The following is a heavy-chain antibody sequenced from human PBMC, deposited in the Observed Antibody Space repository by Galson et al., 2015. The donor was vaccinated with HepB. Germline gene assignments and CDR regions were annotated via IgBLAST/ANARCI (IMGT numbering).Heavy chain of an antibody. CDR1: GYTFTSYG. D-gene: IGHD3-16*02. V-gene: IGHV1-18*01. J-gene: IGHJ4*02. Sequence: SVKVSCKASGYTFTSYGISWVRQAPGQGLEWMGWISAYNGNTNYAQKLQGRVTMTTDTSTSTAYMELRSLRSDDTAVYYCASGGYDYLWGSYRYSTWGQGTLVTVSS. CDR3: ASGGYDYLWGSYRYST. CDR2: ISAYNGNT.